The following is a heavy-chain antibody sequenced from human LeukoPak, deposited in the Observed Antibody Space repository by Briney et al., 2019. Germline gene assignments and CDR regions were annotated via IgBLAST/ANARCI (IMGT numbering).Heavy chain of an antibody. CDR2: ISAYNGNT. V-gene: IGHV1-18*01. Sequence: ASVEVSCKASGYTFTSYGISWVRQPPGQGLEWMGWISAYNGNTNYAQKLQGRVTMTTDTSTSTPYMELRSLRSDDTAVYYCARSSPGTYYYYYYGMDVWGQGTTVTVSS. D-gene: IGHD3-10*01. CDR1: GYTFTSYG. CDR3: ARSSPGTYYYYYYGMDV. J-gene: IGHJ6*02.